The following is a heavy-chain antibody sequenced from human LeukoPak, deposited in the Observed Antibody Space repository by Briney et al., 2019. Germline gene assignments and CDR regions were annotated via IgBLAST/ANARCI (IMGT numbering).Heavy chain of an antibody. J-gene: IGHJ4*02. V-gene: IGHV3-7*01. CDR2: IKQDGSDK. D-gene: IGHD4-17*01. Sequence: GGSLRLSCAASGFTFSSNWMSWVRQAPGKGLEWVANIKQDGSDKYYVDSVKGRFTISRDNAKNSLYLQMNSLRVEDMAVYYCARDYDWGQGTLVTVSS. CDR3: ARDYD. CDR1: GFTFSSNW.